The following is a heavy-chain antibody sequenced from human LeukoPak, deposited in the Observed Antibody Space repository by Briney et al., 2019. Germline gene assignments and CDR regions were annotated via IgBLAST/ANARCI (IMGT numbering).Heavy chain of an antibody. CDR3: ARGSRVNYYYMDV. CDR2: INTNTGNP. V-gene: IGHV7-4-1*02. CDR1: GYTFTSYA. J-gene: IGHJ6*03. D-gene: IGHD4-23*01. Sequence: ASVKVSCKASGYTFTSYAMNWVRQAPGQGLECMGWINTNTGNPTYAQGFTGRFVFSLDTSVSTAYLQISSLKAEDTAVYYCARGSRVNYYYMDVWGKGTTVTVSS.